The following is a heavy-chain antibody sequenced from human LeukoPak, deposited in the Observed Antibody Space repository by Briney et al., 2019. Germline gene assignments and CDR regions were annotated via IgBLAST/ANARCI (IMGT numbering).Heavy chain of an antibody. V-gene: IGHV3-7*01. D-gene: IGHD4-23*01. Sequence: PGGSLRLSCAASGFTFSTYWMSWVRQAPGKGLEWVANIKGGGSERNYVDSVKGRFTISRDNAKNSLYLQINSLRAEDTAVYYCARDSPFGGNWGQGTLVTVSS. CDR3: ARDSPFGGN. CDR1: GFTFSTYW. J-gene: IGHJ4*02. CDR2: IKGGGSER.